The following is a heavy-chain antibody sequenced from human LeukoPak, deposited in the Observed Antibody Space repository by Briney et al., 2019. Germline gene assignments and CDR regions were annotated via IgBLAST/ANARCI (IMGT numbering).Heavy chain of an antibody. CDR3: ASRRLNYFKSSGALDL. D-gene: IGHD3-22*01. CDR1: GGSFSGYY. Sequence: SETLSLTRGVSGGSFSGYYWSWIRQPPGKRLEWIGEIIHSGNTNFNPSLESRVTLSVDTSKNQVSLRLSSVTAADSAVYYCASRRLNYFKSSGALDLWGQGTLVTVSS. V-gene: IGHV4-34*12. J-gene: IGHJ5*02. CDR2: IIHSGNT.